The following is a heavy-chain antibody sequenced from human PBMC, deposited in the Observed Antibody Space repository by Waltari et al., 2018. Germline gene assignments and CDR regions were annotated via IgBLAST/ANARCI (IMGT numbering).Heavy chain of an antibody. CDR2: IYHSGST. J-gene: IGHJ3*02. V-gene: IGHV4-38-2*01. CDR1: GYSISSGYY. Sequence: QVQLQESGPGLVKPSETLSLTCAVSGYSISSGYYWGWIRQPPGKGLEWVGRIYHSGSTYYNPSRKSLVTISVDTSKNQFSLKLSSVTAADTAVYYCARPGAGDAFDIWGQGTMVTVSS. CDR3: ARPGAGDAFDI.